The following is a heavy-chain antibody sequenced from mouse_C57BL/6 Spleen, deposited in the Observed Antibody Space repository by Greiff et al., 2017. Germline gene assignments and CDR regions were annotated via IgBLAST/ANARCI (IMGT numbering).Heavy chain of an antibody. V-gene: IGHV1-15*01. CDR3: TRGDGSSLYYCDY. D-gene: IGHD1-1*01. J-gene: IGHJ2*01. CDR2: IDPETGGT. CDR1: GYTFTDYE. Sequence: VKLVESGAELVRPGASVTLSCKASGYTFTDYEMHWVKQTPVHGLECIGAIDPETGGTAYNQKFKGKAILTADKSSSTAYMELRSLTSEDSAVYYCTRGDGSSLYYCDYWGQGTTLTVSS.